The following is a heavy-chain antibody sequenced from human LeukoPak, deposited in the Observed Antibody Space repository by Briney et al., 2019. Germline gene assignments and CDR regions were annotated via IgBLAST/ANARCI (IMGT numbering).Heavy chain of an antibody. J-gene: IGHJ4*02. D-gene: IGHD3-10*01. Sequence: SGGSLRLSCAASGFTFSSYAMSWVRQAPGKGLEWVSAISGSGGSTYYADSVKSRFTISRDNSKNTLYLQMNSLRAEDTAVYYCAKDHLWFGELYYWGQGTLVTVSS. CDR2: ISGSGGST. V-gene: IGHV3-23*01. CDR1: GFTFSSYA. CDR3: AKDHLWFGELYY.